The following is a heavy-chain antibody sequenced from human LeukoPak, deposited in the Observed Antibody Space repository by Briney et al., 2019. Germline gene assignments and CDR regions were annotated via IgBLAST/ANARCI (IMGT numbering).Heavy chain of an antibody. Sequence: GGSLRLSCAASGFTFSSYSMNWVRQAPGKGLEWVSSISSSSSYIYYADSVKGRFTISRDNAKNSLYLQMNSLRAEDTAVYYCARDNYYGSGSYYDYYYYYGMDVWGQGTTVTVSS. J-gene: IGHJ6*02. CDR3: ARDNYYGSGSYYDYYYYYGMDV. CDR1: GFTFSSYS. CDR2: ISSSSSYI. V-gene: IGHV3-21*01. D-gene: IGHD3-10*01.